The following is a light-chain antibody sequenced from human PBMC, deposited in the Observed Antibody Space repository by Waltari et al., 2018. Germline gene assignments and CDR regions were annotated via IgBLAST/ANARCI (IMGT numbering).Light chain of an antibody. CDR2: ENN. CDR3: ATWDVSLNGRV. J-gene: IGLJ3*02. V-gene: IGLV1-44*01. CDR1: SPNIRRAT. Sequence: QSVVTQPPSPSGTPGQRVTISCSGSSPNIRRATVTRYQYFPGTAPKLLIYENNQRASGVPDRFSGSKSGTSASLAISGLQSDDEADYYCATWDVSLNGRVFGGGTKLTVL.